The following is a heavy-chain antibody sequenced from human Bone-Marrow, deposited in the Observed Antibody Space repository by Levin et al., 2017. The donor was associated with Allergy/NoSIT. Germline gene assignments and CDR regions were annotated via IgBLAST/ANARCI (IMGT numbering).Heavy chain of an antibody. CDR3: AKVRAAASGTGYFDS. J-gene: IGHJ4*02. CDR2: ITAKSDNI. CDR1: GFTFEDYG. Sequence: SLKISCEASGFTFEDYGMHWVRQVPGKGLQWVSGITAKSDNIGYADSVKGRFTVSRDNAQKSLFLQMNSLRPEDTALYYCAKVRAAASGTGYFDSWGQGAWVTVSS. V-gene: IGHV3-9*01. D-gene: IGHD1-26*01.